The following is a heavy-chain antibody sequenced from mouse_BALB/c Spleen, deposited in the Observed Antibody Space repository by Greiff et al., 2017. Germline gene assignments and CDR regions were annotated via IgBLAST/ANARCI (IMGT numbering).Heavy chain of an antibody. Sequence: QVQLKQSGPGLVAPSQSLSITCTVSGFSLTSYDISWIRQPPGKGLEWLGVIWTGGGTNYNSAFMSRLSISKDNSKSQVFLKMNSLQTDDTAIYYCVRDPQLRGYAMDYWGQGTSVTVSS. CDR2: IWTGGGT. V-gene: IGHV2-9-2*01. J-gene: IGHJ4*01. CDR3: VRDPQLRGYAMDY. CDR1: GFSLTSYD. D-gene: IGHD1-1*01.